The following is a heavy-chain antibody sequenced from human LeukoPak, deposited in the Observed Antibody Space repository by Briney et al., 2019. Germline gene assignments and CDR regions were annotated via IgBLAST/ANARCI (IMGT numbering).Heavy chain of an antibody. D-gene: IGHD3-10*01. CDR2: IKQDGSEK. CDR3: ARDSQITMVRGVIITSLIPNWFDP. J-gene: IGHJ5*02. CDR1: GFTSSSYW. Sequence: GGSLRLSCAASGFTSSSYWMSWVRQAPGKGLEWVANIKQDGSEKYYVDSVKGRFTISRDNAKNSLYLQMNSLRAEDTAVYYCARDSQITMVRGVIITSLIPNWFDPWGQGTLVTVSS. V-gene: IGHV3-7*01.